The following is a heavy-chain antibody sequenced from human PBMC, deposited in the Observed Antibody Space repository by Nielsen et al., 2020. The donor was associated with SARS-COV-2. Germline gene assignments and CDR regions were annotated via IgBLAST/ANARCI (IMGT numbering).Heavy chain of an antibody. CDR1: GYTFTSYD. CDR2: VTPNSGNT. CDR3: AKLAVRDGPFDY. V-gene: IGHV1-8*01. D-gene: IGHD5-24*01. J-gene: IGHJ4*02. Sequence: ASVKVSCKASGYTFTSYDINWVRQAPGQGLEWMGWVTPNSGNTGYAQKFQGRVTMTRNTSISTAYMELSSLRAEDTALYYCAKLAVRDGPFDYWGQGTLVTVSS.